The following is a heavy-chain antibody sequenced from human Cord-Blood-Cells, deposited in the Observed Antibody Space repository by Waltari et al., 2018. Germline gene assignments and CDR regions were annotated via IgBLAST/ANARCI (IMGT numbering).Heavy chain of an antibody. CDR1: GGTFSSYA. J-gene: IGHJ4*02. Sequence: QVQLVQSGAEVKKPGSSVKVSCKASGGTFSSYAISWVRQAPGQGLEWMGGIIPILRIANDAQTFQGRVTITADQSTSTAYMELSSLRSEDTAVYYCARDPPATYCGGDCYSDYWGQGTLVTVSS. V-gene: IGHV1-69*04. D-gene: IGHD2-21*02. CDR3: ARDPPATYCGGDCYSDY. CDR2: IIPILRIA.